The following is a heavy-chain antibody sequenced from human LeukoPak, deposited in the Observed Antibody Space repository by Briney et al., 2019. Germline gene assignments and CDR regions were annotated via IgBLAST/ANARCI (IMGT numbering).Heavy chain of an antibody. CDR3: AKDGGLGYCSSTTCSTPN. CDR2: ISGSGGST. CDR1: GFTFSSYV. V-gene: IGHV3-23*01. Sequence: GGSLRLSCAASGFTFSSYVMSWVRQAPGKGLEWVSAISGSGGSTYYADSVKGRFTISRDNSKNTLYLQMNSLRAEDTAVYYCAKDGGLGYCSSTTCSTPNWGQGTLVTVSS. D-gene: IGHD2-2*01. J-gene: IGHJ4*02.